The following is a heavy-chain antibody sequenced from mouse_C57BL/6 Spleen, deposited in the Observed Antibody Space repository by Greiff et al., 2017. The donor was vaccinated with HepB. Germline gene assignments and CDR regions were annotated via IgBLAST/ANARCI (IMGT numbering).Heavy chain of an antibody. Sequence: VQLVESGAELVRPGTSVKVSCKASGYAFTNYLIEWVKQRPGQGLEWIGVINPGSGGTNYNEKFKGKATLTADKSSSTAYMQLSSLTSEDSAVYFCARRGLLRSDYWGQGTTLTVSS. CDR3: ARRGLLRSDY. V-gene: IGHV1-54*01. J-gene: IGHJ2*01. CDR1: GYAFTNYL. CDR2: INPGSGGT. D-gene: IGHD1-1*01.